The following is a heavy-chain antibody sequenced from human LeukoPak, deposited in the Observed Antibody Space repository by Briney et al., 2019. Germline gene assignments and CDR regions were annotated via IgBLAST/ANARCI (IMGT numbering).Heavy chain of an antibody. J-gene: IGHJ2*01. CDR1: GFTFSSYG. Sequence: GGSLRLSCAASGFTFSSYGMPWVRQAPGKGLEWVAVIWYDGSNKYYADSVKGRFTISRDNSKNTLYLQMNSLRAEDTAVYYCARPEGGFGVVHDWYFDLWGRGTLVTVSS. CDR2: IWYDGSNK. D-gene: IGHD3-3*01. CDR3: ARPEGGFGVVHDWYFDL. V-gene: IGHV3-33*01.